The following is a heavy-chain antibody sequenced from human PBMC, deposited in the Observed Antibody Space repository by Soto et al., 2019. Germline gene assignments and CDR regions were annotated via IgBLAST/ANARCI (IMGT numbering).Heavy chain of an antibody. J-gene: IGHJ5*01. Sequence: QVQLVQSGAEMKKPDSSVKVSCTASGGSFSSDAITWVRQPPRQGLEWMGGLIPIFGKATYVQKFQDRVTFTADEATSTAYMELSGLKSEDTAIYYCARGVTGGTYDSWGQGTLVVVSS. V-gene: IGHV1-69*01. CDR3: ARGVTGGTYDS. CDR1: GGSFSSDA. D-gene: IGHD1-26*01. CDR2: LIPIFGKA.